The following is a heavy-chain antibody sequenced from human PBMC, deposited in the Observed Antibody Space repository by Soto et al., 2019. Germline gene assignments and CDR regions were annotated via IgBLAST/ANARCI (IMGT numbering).Heavy chain of an antibody. J-gene: IGHJ4*02. CDR2: IYPGDSDT. V-gene: IGHV5-51*01. CDR3: ARRGADYFDY. CDR1: GYSFASYG. Sequence: PGESLKISCKGSGYSFASYGVGWVRQIPGKGLEWMGIIYPGDSDTRYSPSFQGQVTISADKSISTAYLQWSSLKASDTAMYYCARRGADYFDYWGQGTLVTVSS. D-gene: IGHD1-26*01.